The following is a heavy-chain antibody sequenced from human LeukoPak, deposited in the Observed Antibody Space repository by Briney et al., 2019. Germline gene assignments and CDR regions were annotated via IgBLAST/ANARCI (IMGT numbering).Heavy chain of an antibody. CDR3: ARQLWWYYFDY. D-gene: IGHD5-18*01. J-gene: IGHJ4*02. V-gene: IGHV4-59*12. CDR1: GGSISSYY. CDR2: IYYSGST. Sequence: SETLSLTCTVSGGSISSYYWSWIRQPPGKGLERIGYIYYSGSTNYNPSLKSRVTISVDTSKNQFSLKLSSVTAADTAVYYCARQLWWYYFDYWGQGTLVTVSS.